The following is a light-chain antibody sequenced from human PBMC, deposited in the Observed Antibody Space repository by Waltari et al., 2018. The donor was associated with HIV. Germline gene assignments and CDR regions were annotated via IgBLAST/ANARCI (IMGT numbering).Light chain of an antibody. J-gene: IGLJ3*02. Sequence: QSVLTQPPSASGTPGQRVTISCSGSSSNIGSNTVNWYQQLPGTAPKLLISRNNQRPPGVPDRFSGSKSGTSASLAISGLQSEDEARYYCAAWDDRLNLWVFGGGTKLTVL. CDR2: RNN. CDR3: AAWDDRLNLWV. V-gene: IGLV1-44*01. CDR1: SSNIGSNT.